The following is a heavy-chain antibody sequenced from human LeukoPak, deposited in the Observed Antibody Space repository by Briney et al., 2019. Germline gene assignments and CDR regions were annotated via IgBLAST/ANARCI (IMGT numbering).Heavy chain of an antibody. J-gene: IGHJ4*02. CDR2: IYYSGST. CDR1: GGSISSGGYY. Sequence: PSETLSLTCTVSGGSISSGGYYWSWIRQHPGKGLEWIGYIYYSGSTYYNPSLKSRVTISVDTSKNQFSLKLSSVPAADTAVYYCARDSSTRGGFDYWGQGTLVTVSS. V-gene: IGHV4-31*03. D-gene: IGHD3-10*01. CDR3: ARDSSTRGGFDY.